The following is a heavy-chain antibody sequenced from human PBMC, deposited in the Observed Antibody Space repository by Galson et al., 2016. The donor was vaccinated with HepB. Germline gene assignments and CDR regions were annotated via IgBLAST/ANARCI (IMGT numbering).Heavy chain of an antibody. CDR3: SRDRGLASGGWFDP. Sequence: SLRLSCAASGFTLSNYYMHWVRQAPGKGLEWVSTISSSSKYIYYADSVQGRFTISRDIANNSLFLQMTSLRDEDTAVYYCSRDRGLASGGWFDPWGQGTQFTGS. CDR2: ISSSSKYI. CDR1: GFTLSNYY. V-gene: IGHV3-21*01. J-gene: IGHJ5*02. D-gene: IGHD6-13*01.